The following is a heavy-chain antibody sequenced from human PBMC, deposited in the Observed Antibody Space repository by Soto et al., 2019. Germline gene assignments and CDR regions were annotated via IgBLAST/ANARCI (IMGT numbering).Heavy chain of an antibody. CDR3: ARVPAATYGMDV. J-gene: IGHJ6*02. D-gene: IGHD2-2*01. CDR2: IYYSGST. V-gene: IGHV4-39*01. CDR1: GGSISSSSYY. Sequence: PSETLSLTCTVSGGSISSSSYYWGWIRQPPGKGLEWIGSIYYSGSTYYNPSLKSRVTISVDTSKNQFSLKLSSVTAADKAVYYCARVPAATYGMDVWGQGTTVT.